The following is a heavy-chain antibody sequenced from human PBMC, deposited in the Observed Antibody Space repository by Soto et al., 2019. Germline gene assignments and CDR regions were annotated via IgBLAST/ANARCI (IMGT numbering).Heavy chain of an antibody. Sequence: GASVKVSCKASGYTFTSYDINWVRQATGQGLEWMGWMNPNSGNTGYAQKFQGRVTMTRNTSISTAYMELSSLRSEDTAVYYCARGRMYSSSWYDFRGYYYGMDVWGQGTTVTVSS. CDR1: GYTFTSYD. CDR2: MNPNSGNT. V-gene: IGHV1-8*01. J-gene: IGHJ6*02. D-gene: IGHD6-13*01. CDR3: ARGRMYSSSWYDFRGYYYGMDV.